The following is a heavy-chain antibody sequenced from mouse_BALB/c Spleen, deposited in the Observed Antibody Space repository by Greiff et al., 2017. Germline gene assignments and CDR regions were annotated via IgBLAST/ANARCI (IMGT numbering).Heavy chain of an antibody. CDR1: GFSLTSYG. V-gene: IGHV2-9*02. Sequence: VKLVESGPGLVAPSQSLSITCTVSGFSLTSYGVHWVRQPPGKGLEWLGVIWAGGSTNYNSALMSRLSISKDNSKSQVFLKMNSLQTDDTAMYYCASLLSLAYWGQGTLVTVSA. D-gene: IGHD2-1*01. CDR3: ASLLSLAY. CDR2: IWAGGST. J-gene: IGHJ3*01.